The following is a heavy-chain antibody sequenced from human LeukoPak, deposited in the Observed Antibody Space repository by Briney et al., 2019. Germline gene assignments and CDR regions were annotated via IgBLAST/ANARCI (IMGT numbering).Heavy chain of an antibody. J-gene: IGHJ3*02. CDR1: EFTFSRYA. V-gene: IGHV3-30-3*01. D-gene: IGHD4-23*01. CDR3: ARVGYGGNFEAFDI. CDR2: TSYDGSDK. Sequence: GGSLRLSCAASEFTFSRYAMHWVSQAPGKGLEWVAATSYDGSDKYYADSVKGRFTISRDNSKNTLYLQMNSLRVEDTAVYYCARVGYGGNFEAFDIWGQGTMVTVSS.